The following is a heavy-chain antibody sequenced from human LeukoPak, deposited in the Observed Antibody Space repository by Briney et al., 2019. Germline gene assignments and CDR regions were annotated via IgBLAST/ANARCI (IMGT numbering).Heavy chain of an antibody. CDR3: AKMVKAVHFDY. D-gene: IGHD5-18*01. V-gene: IGHV3-23*01. CDR1: GFTFSSYA. J-gene: IGHJ4*02. CDR2: ISGSGGST. Sequence: GGSPRLSCAASGFTFSSYAMSWVRQAPGKGLEWVSTISGSGGSTYYAASVKGRFTISRDNSKNTLYLQMNSLRAEDTAVYYCAKMVKAVHFDYWGQGTLVTVSS.